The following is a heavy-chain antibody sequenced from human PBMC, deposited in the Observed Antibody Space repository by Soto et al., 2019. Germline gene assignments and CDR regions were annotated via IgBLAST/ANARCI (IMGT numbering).Heavy chain of an antibody. CDR2: ISSSGSTI. V-gene: IGHV3-11*01. J-gene: IGHJ5*02. Sequence: QEQLVESGGGLVKPGGSLRLSCAASGFTFSDYYMSWIRQAPGKGLEWVSYISSSGSTIYYADSVKGRFTISRDNAKNSRYLQRNSLRAEDTAVYYCARDLFAVTGDWFDPWGQGTLVTVSS. CDR1: GFTFSDYY. CDR3: ARDLFAVTGDWFDP. D-gene: IGHD4-17*01.